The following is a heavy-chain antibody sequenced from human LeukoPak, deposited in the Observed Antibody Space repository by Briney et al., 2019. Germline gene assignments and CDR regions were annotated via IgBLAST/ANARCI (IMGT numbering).Heavy chain of an antibody. CDR3: AKVSFDSRGHDAFDH. CDR1: GVSVTDYD. Sequence: SETLSLTCAVKGVSVTDYDWSWIRQPPGKGLEWIGEISRSGRTNYNASLESRLTISVGTSKTEFSLRLTSVTVADTATYYCAKVSFDSRGHDAFDHWGQGTTVIAS. D-gene: IGHD3-22*01. J-gene: IGHJ3*01. CDR2: ISRSGRT. V-gene: IGHV4-34*01.